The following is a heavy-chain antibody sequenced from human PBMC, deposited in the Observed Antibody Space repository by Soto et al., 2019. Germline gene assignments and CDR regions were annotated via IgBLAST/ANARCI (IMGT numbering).Heavy chain of an antibody. CDR2: ISGSGGST. V-gene: IGHV3-23*01. CDR3: AKGLSRNYYYYGLDV. Sequence: PGGSLRLSCAASGFTFSSYAMSWVRQAPGKGLEWVSAISGSGGSTYYADSVKGRFTISRDSSKNTLYLQMNSLRAEDTAVYYCAKGLSRNYYYYGLDVWGQGTTVTVSS. J-gene: IGHJ6*02. CDR1: GFTFSSYA. D-gene: IGHD3-10*01.